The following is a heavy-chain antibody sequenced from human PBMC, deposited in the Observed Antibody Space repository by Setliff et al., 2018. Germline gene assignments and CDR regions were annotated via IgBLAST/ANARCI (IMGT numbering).Heavy chain of an antibody. V-gene: IGHV4-38-2*01. CDR1: GSAISSGHY. Sequence: PSETLSLTCAVSGSAISSGHYWGWVRQPPGKGLEWIGSFRPSGKTYYNPSLKSRVTISVDTSKNQFSLKLTSVTAADTAVYYCARVSGFLYVDVWGKGTTVTVSS. J-gene: IGHJ6*03. CDR2: FRPSGKT. CDR3: ARVSGFLYVDV. D-gene: IGHD3-3*01.